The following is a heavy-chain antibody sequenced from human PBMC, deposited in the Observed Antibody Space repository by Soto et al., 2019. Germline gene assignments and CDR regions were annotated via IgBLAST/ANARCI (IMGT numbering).Heavy chain of an antibody. CDR1: GYTFTDYY. J-gene: IGHJ4*02. Sequence: QVQLVQSGAEVKKPGASVKVSCKASGYTFTDYYLHWVRQAPGQGLECMGWINPNNGDTNYAQKFQGRFTMTRDTSISTAYMEVSRLRSDDTAVYYCARSVSFITPRPDYWGQGTLVTVSS. V-gene: IGHV1-2*02. CDR3: ARSVSFITPRPDY. CDR2: INPNNGDT. D-gene: IGHD6-6*01.